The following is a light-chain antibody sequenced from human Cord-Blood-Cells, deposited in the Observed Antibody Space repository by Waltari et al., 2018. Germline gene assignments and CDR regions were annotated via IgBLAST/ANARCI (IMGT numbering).Light chain of an antibody. CDR1: KLGDKY. J-gene: IGLJ1*01. Sequence: SYELTQPPPVSVSPGQPASITCSGDKLGDKYACWYQQKPGQSPVLVIYQDSKRPSGIPERFSGSNSGNTATLTISGTQAMDEADYYCQAWDSSTYVFGTGTKVTVL. CDR2: QDS. CDR3: QAWDSSTYV. V-gene: IGLV3-1*01.